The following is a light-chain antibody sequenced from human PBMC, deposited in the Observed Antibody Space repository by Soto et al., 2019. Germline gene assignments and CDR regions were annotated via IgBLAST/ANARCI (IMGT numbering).Light chain of an antibody. CDR2: GAS. Sequence: EIVMTQSPATLSVSPGERATLSCRASQSVSSNLAWYQQKPGQAPRLLIYGASTRATGIPARFSGSGSGTEFTLTISSLQSEHFAVYYCQQYNNWPQTFGGGTKVDIK. CDR3: QQYNNWPQT. CDR1: QSVSSN. J-gene: IGKJ4*01. V-gene: IGKV3-15*01.